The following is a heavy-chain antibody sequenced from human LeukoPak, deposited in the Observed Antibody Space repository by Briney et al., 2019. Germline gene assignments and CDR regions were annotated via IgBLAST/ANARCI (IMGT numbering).Heavy chain of an antibody. J-gene: IGHJ4*02. V-gene: IGHV3-21*04. CDR2: ISSSSSYI. CDR1: GFTLSSYS. D-gene: IGHD3-10*01. CDR3: ARAKPKNMVRGLIMRRESRYYFDY. Sequence: GGSLRLSCAASGFTLSSYSMNWVRQAPGKGLEWVSSISSSSSYIYYADSVKGRFTISRDNSKGTLYIQMNSLRAEDTAVYYCARAKPKNMVRGLIMRRESRYYFDYWGQGTLVTVSS.